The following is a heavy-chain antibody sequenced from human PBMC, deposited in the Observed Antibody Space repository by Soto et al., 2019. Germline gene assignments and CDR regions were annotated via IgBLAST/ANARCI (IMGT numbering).Heavy chain of an antibody. V-gene: IGHV1-8*01. Sequence: ASVKVSCKASGYTFTSYDINWVRQATGQGLEWMGWMNPNSGNTGYAQKFQGRVTMTRNTSISTAYMELSSLRSEDTAVYYCAGGKRWLKHHYYYGMDVWGQGTTVTVSS. CDR3: AGGKRWLKHHYYYGMDV. CDR1: GYTFTSYD. J-gene: IGHJ6*02. CDR2: MNPNSGNT. D-gene: IGHD5-12*01.